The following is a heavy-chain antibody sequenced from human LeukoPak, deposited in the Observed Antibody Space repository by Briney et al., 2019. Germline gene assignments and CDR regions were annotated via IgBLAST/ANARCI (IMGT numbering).Heavy chain of an antibody. Sequence: PSETLSLTCTVSGGSISSYYWSWIRQPPGKGLEWIGYIYYSGSTNYNPSLKSRVTISVDTSKNQFSLKLSSVTAADTAVYYCARAVGATHFDYWGQGTLVTVSS. CDR1: GGSISSYY. V-gene: IGHV4-59*01. CDR2: IYYSGST. D-gene: IGHD1-26*01. J-gene: IGHJ4*02. CDR3: ARAVGATHFDY.